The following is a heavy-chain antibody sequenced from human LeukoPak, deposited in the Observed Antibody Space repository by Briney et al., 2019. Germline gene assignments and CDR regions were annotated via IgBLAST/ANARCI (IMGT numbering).Heavy chain of an antibody. CDR2: ISGSGGTT. J-gene: IGHJ4*02. D-gene: IGHD3-22*01. CDR1: GSTFNNYA. CDR3: AKVNYYDSTGFFDH. Sequence: AGGSLRLSCAASGSTFNNYAMSWVRQAPGKGLEWVSAISGSGGTTNYADSAKGRLTISRDNSKNTLYLQMSSLRVEDTAVYYCAKVNYYDSTGFFDHWAQGTLVTVSS. V-gene: IGHV3-23*01.